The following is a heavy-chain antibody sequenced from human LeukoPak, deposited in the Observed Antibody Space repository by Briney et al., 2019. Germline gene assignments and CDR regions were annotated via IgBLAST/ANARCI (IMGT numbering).Heavy chain of an antibody. V-gene: IGHV3-48*04. CDR1: GFTFNSCS. Sequence: GGSLRLSCAASGFTFNSCSMNWVRQAPGKGLEWVSYISSSTSITYYADSVKGRFTISRDNARNSLYLQMNSLRAEDTAVYYCARVDRDTEFFDYWGQGTLVTVSS. CDR2: ISSSTSIT. CDR3: ARVDRDTEFFDY. J-gene: IGHJ4*02. D-gene: IGHD3-16*02.